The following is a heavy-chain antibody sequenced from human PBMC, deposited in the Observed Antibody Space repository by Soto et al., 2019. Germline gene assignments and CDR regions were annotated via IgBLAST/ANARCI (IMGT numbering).Heavy chain of an antibody. CDR1: GFTFSSYS. Sequence: NPWWSLRLSCSASGFTFSSYSMNWVRQAPGKGLEWVSSISSSSSYIYYADSVKGRFTISRDNAKNSLYLQMNSLRAEDTAVYYCARVITGDIVVVVAATVYYYGMDVWGQGTTVTVSS. V-gene: IGHV3-21*01. CDR3: ARVITGDIVVVVAATVYYYGMDV. D-gene: IGHD2-15*01. CDR2: ISSSSSYI. J-gene: IGHJ6*02.